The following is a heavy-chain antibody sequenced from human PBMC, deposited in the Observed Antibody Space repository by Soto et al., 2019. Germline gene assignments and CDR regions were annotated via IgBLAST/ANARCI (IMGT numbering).Heavy chain of an antibody. D-gene: IGHD6-13*01. V-gene: IGHV3-21*01. Sequence: EVQLVESGGGLVKPGGSLRLSCAASGFTFSSYSMNWVRQAPGKGLEWVSSISSSSSYIYYADSVKGRFTISRDNAKNSLYLQMNSLRAEDTAVYYCARADLYSSSWYEDTNWFDPCGQGTLVTVSS. J-gene: IGHJ5*02. CDR2: ISSSSSYI. CDR1: GFTFSSYS. CDR3: ARADLYSSSWYEDTNWFDP.